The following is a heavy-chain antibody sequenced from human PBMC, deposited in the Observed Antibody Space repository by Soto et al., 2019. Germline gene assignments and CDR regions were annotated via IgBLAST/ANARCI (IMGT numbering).Heavy chain of an antibody. V-gene: IGHV1-69*12. CDR3: VGVVANPGYPYN. CDR1: GGTFSSYA. J-gene: IGHJ4*02. CDR2: IVPIVAAS. Sequence: QVQLVQSGAEVRQPASSVKVSCKTSGGTFSSYAISWVRQAPGQGLGWLGGIVPIVAASTYAQKFQGRVTLTADGSTSTVYMELSSLRSDDMAVYYCVGVVANPGYPYNWGRGTLVTVSS. D-gene: IGHD5-12*01.